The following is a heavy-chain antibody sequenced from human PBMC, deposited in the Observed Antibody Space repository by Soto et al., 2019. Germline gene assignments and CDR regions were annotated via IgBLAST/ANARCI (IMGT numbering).Heavy chain of an antibody. V-gene: IGHV3-23*01. CDR1: GFTFSSYA. D-gene: IGHD2-8*01. CDR2: ISGSGGST. CDR3: AKDPALRGMLSSFGF. J-gene: IGHJ4*02. Sequence: GGSLRLSCAASGFTFSSYAMSWVRQAPGKGLEWVSAISGSGGSTYYADSVKGRFTISRDNSKNTLYLQMNSLRAEDTAVYYCAKDPALRGMLSSFGFWGQGTLVTVSS.